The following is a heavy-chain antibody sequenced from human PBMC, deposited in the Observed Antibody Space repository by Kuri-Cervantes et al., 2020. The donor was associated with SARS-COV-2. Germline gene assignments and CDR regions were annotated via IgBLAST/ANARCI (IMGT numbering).Heavy chain of an antibody. D-gene: IGHD1-26*01. V-gene: IGHV2-26*04. CDR2: IFSNDEK. J-gene: IGHJ5*02. CDR3: AWGSLCGSAPSYNWFDP. CDR1: GFSLSSARMG. Sequence: SGPTLVKPTETLTLTCTVSGFSLSSARMGVSWIRQPPGKALEWLAHIFSNDEKSYSTSLKSRLTISKDTSKSQVVLTMTNMDPVDTATYYCAWGSLCGSAPSYNWFDPWGQGTLVTVSS.